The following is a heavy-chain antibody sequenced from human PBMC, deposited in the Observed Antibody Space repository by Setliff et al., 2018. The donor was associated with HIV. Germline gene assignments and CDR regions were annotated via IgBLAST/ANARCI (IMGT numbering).Heavy chain of an antibody. J-gene: IGHJ4*02. Sequence: GASVKVSCKASGYTFTDYYMHWVQQAPGKRLEWMGRVDPKNGKTLYAENLRGRITITADTSTDTAYMELNSLRSEDTAMYYCATLDYYGSQTYNLALHYWGQGTLVTVSS. V-gene: IGHV1-69-2*01. CDR3: ATLDYYGSQTYNLALHY. D-gene: IGHD3-10*01. CDR1: GYTFTDYY. CDR2: VDPKNGKT.